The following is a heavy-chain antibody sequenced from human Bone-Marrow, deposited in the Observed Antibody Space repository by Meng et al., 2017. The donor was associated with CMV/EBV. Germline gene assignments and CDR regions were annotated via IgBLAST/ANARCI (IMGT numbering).Heavy chain of an antibody. D-gene: IGHD6-6*01. CDR2: IMPIYDVV. J-gene: IGHJ5*02. V-gene: IGHV1-69*10. CDR3: ARGYSSSPGWFDP. Sequence: SVKVSCKASGGTFTSYAISWLRQAPGQGLEWMGGIMPIYDVVNYEQKFQGRVTITADKSTSTAYMELSSLRSEDTAVYYCARGYSSSPGWFDPWGQGTLVTVSS. CDR1: GGTFTSYA.